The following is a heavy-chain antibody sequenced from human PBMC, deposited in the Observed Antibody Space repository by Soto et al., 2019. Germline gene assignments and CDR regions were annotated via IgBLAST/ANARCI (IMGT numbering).Heavy chain of an antibody. CDR1: GFTFGDYA. Sequence: SGGSLRLSCTASGFTFGDYAMSWVRQAPGKGLEWVGFIRSKAYGGTTEYAASVKGRFTISRDDSKSIAYLQMNSLKTEDTAVYYCTRDFTYYDFWSGYGYYGMDVWGQGTTVTVSS. CDR3: TRDFTYYDFWSGYGYYGMDV. CDR2: IRSKAYGGTT. V-gene: IGHV3-49*04. J-gene: IGHJ6*02. D-gene: IGHD3-3*01.